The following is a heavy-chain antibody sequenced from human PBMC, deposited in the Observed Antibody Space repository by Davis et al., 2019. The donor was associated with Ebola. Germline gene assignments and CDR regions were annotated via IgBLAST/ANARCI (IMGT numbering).Heavy chain of an antibody. D-gene: IGHD2-2*01. CDR2: INHSGST. V-gene: IGHV4-34*01. CDR3: ARGLSRVVPAAINY. Sequence: PSETLSLTCAVYGGSFSGYYWNWIRQPPGKGLEWIGEINHSGSTNYNPSLKSRVTISVDTSKNQFSLKLSSVTAADTAVYYCARGLSRVVPAAINYWGQGTLVTVSS. J-gene: IGHJ4*02. CDR1: GGSFSGYY.